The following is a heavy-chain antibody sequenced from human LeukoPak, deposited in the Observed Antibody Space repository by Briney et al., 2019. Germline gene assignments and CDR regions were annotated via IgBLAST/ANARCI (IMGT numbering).Heavy chain of an antibody. J-gene: IGHJ6*03. V-gene: IGHV4-34*01. CDR1: GGSFSGYY. Sequence: KPSETLSLTCAVYGGSFSGYYWSWIRQPPGMGLEWIGEINHSGSTNYNPSLKSRVTISVDTSKNQLSLKLSSVTAADTAVYYCARVVDPGGYYYFYYMDVWGKGTTVTVSS. CDR2: INHSGST. D-gene: IGHD3-16*01. CDR3: ARVVDPGGYYYFYYMDV.